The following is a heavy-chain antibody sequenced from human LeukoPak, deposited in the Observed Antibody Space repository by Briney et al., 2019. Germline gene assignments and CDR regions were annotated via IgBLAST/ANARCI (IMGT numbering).Heavy chain of an antibody. V-gene: IGHV4-39*01. CDR3: ARRGEAWGGGGGLNGSAP. D-gene: IGHD3-16*01. CDR1: GGSISSSSYY. CDR2: IYYSGST. J-gene: IGHJ5*02. Sequence: SETLSLTCTVSGGSISSSSYYWGWIRQPPGKGLEWIGSIYYSGSTYYNPSLKSRVTISVDTSKNQFSLKLSSVTAAGTAVYYWARRGEAWGGGGGLNGSAPGGRETLVTVFS.